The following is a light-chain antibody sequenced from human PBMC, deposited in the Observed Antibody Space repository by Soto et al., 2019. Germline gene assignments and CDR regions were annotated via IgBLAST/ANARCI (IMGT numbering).Light chain of an antibody. CDR3: CSYAGRFIWF. J-gene: IGLJ3*02. CDR1: SSDVGGYNL. CDR2: DVF. Sequence: QSALTQPRSVSGSPGQSVTIPCTGSSSDVGGYNLVSWYQQKPGEVPKVIIYDVFKRPSGVPDRFFGSKSGNTATLTISGLQGDDEADFYCCSYAGRFIWFFGGGTKLTVL. V-gene: IGLV2-11*01.